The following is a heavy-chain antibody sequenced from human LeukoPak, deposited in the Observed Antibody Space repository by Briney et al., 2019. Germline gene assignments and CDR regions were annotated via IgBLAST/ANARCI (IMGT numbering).Heavy chain of an antibody. CDR1: GDSISRSSDY. D-gene: IGHD5-24*01. CDR3: AREDAEQMDNSFDI. J-gene: IGHJ3*02. V-gene: IGHV4-39*07. Sequence: TSETLSLTCTVSGDSISRSSDYSGWIRQPPGKGPEWIGSVYYIGRTFYKPSLKSRLTISIDTSKNQFSLKLRSVTAADTAVYYCAREDAEQMDNSFDIWGQGTMVTVSS. CDR2: VYYIGRT.